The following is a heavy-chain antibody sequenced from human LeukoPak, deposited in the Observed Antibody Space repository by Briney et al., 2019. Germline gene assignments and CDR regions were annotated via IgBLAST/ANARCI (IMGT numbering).Heavy chain of an antibody. D-gene: IGHD3-10*01. V-gene: IGHV4-30-2*01. CDR1: GYSISSGGYS. CDR3: ASSGGVMVRGVISHYFDY. J-gene: IGHJ4*02. CDR2: IYHSGST. Sequence: SETLSLTCTVSGYSISSGGYSWSWIRQPPGKGLEWIGYIYHSGSTYYNPSLKSRVTISVDRSKNQFSLKLSSVTAADTAVYYCASSGGVMVRGVISHYFDYWGQGTLVTVSS.